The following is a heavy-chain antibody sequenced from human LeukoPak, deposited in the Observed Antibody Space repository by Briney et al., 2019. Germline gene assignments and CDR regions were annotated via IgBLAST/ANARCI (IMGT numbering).Heavy chain of an antibody. CDR2: ISPYNGNT. V-gene: IGHV1-18*01. Sequence: ASVRVSCKPSGYTFTNYGISSVRQAPGQGREWMGWISPYNGNTNYAQKLQGRVTMTTDTSTSTAYMELRSLRSDDTAVYYCARGARGILTGYYSYFDYWGQGTLVTVSS. CDR3: ARGARGILTGYYSYFDY. D-gene: IGHD3-9*01. J-gene: IGHJ4*02. CDR1: GYTFTNYG.